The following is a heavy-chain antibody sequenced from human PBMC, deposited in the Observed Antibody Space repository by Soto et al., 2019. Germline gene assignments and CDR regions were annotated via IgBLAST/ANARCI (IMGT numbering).Heavy chain of an antibody. CDR3: ERRQFYDFWSGPQLDI. J-gene: IGHJ3*02. D-gene: IGHD3-3*01. CDR1: GGSISSYY. V-gene: IGHV4-59*01. CDR2: IYYSRST. Sequence: SETLSLTCTVSGGSISSYYWSWIRQPPGKGLEWIGYIYYSRSTNYNHSLKSRVTISVDTSKNQFYLKLSSVTAADTAVYYCERRQFYDFWSGPQLDIWGQGTMVTVS.